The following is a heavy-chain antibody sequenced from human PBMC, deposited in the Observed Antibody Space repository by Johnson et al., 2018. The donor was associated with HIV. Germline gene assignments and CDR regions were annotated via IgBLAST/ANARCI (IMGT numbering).Heavy chain of an antibody. CDR1: GFRFSNAW. J-gene: IGHJ3*02. CDR3: TTDWEYYYGSGKLDAFDM. V-gene: IGHV3-15*01. Sequence: VQLVESGGGLVKPGDSLRLSCTASGFRFSNAWMGWVRQAPGKGLEWLGRIKSKTGGGTTSYAAPVKGRFHISRDYSKDTVYLHMNSLKVDDTAVYYCTTDWEYYYGSGKLDAFDMWGQGTMVTVSS. D-gene: IGHD3-10*01. CDR2: IKSKTGGGTT.